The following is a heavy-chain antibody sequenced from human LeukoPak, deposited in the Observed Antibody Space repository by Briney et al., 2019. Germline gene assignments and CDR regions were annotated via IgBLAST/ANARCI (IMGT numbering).Heavy chain of an antibody. D-gene: IGHD3-3*01. J-gene: IGHJ4*02. V-gene: IGHV1-46*01. CDR1: GYTFTGYY. CDR2: INPSGGST. Sequence: ASVKVSCKASGYTFTGYYMHWVRQAPGQGLEWMGRINPSGGSTSYAQKFQGRVTMTRDTSTSTVYMELSSLRSEDTAVYYCARSYDFWSGVNLFDYWGQGTLVTVSS. CDR3: ARSYDFWSGVNLFDY.